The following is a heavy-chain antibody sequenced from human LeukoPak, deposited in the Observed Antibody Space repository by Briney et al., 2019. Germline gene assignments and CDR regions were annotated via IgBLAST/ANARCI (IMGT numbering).Heavy chain of an antibody. J-gene: IGHJ4*02. CDR3: ARGRYSSL. D-gene: IGHD6-13*01. Sequence: GGSLRLSCAASGFTFSTYSMNWVRQAPGKGLEWVSYISGSGTTKYYGDSVKGRFTISRDNAKNSLYLQMNSLRAEDTAVYYCARGRYSSLWGQGTLVTVSS. CDR2: ISGSGTTK. CDR1: GFTFSTYS. V-gene: IGHV3-48*04.